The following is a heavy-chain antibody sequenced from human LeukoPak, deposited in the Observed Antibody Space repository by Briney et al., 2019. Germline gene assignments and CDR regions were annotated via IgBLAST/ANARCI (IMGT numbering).Heavy chain of an antibody. CDR2: IRYDGSNK. CDR1: GFTFSSYG. V-gene: IGHV3-30*02. CDR3: AKDMEPALPGIGCYFDY. D-gene: IGHD6-13*01. Sequence: GGSLRLSCAASGFTFSSYGMHWVRQAPGKGLGWVAFIRYDGSNKYYADSVKGRFTISRDNSKNTLYLQMNSLRAEDTAVYYCAKDMEPALPGIGCYFDYWGQGTLVTVSS. J-gene: IGHJ4*02.